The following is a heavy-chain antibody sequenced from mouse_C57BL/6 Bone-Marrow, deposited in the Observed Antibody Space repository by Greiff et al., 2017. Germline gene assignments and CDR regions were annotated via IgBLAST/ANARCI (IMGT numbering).Heavy chain of an antibody. Sequence: ESGPGLVKPSQSLSLTCSVTGYSITSGYYWNWIRQFPGNKLEWMGYISYDGSNNYNPSLKNRISITRDTSKNQFFLKLNSVTTEDTATYYCAREGYYYGSSVSYWYFDVWGTGTTVTVSS. CDR2: ISYDGSN. CDR1: GYSITSGYY. J-gene: IGHJ1*03. CDR3: AREGYYYGSSVSYWYFDV. D-gene: IGHD1-1*01. V-gene: IGHV3-6*01.